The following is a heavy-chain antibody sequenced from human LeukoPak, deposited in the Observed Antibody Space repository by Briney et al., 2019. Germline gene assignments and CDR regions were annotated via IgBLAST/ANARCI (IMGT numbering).Heavy chain of an antibody. J-gene: IGHJ4*02. CDR3: ARGRPHGNDY. V-gene: IGHV3-74*01. CDR2: INSDGLIT. CDR1: GFTFSNYW. Sequence: GGSLRLSCAASGFTFSNYWMHWVRQAPGKGLVWVSRINSDGLITTYADSVKGRFSISRDNAKNTLYLQMNSLRVEDTAVYYCARGRPHGNDYWGQGTLVTVSS. D-gene: IGHD4-23*01.